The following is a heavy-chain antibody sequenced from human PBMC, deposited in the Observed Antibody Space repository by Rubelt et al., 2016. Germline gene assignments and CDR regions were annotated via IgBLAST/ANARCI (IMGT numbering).Heavy chain of an antibody. J-gene: IGHJ4*02. D-gene: IGHD3-10*01. CDR1: GYTFTSYG. Sequence: QVQLVQSGAEVKKPGASVKVSCKASGYTFTSYGISWVRQAPGQGLEWMGWISAYNGNTNYEQKLQGRVTMTTETSTSTAYMELMSLRSDDTAVYYCARDGAFPLGSGFEKRSDYWGQGTLVTVSS. V-gene: IGHV1-18*01. CDR2: ISAYNGNT. CDR3: ARDGAFPLGSGFEKRSDY.